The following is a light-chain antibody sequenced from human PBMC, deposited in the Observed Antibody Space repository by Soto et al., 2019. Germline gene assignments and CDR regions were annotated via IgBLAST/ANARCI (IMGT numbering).Light chain of an antibody. CDR3: SSYTSSSTLNV. V-gene: IGLV2-14*01. CDR2: DVS. CDR1: SSDVGGYNY. Sequence: QSALTQPASVSGSPGQSITISCTGTSSDVGGYNYVSWYQQHPGKAPKLMIYDVSNRPSGVSNRFSGSKSGNTASLTISGLQAEDEADYSCSSYTSSSTLNVFGTGTKVTVL. J-gene: IGLJ1*01.